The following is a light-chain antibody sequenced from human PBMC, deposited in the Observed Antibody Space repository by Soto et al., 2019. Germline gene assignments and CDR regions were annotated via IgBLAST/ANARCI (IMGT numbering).Light chain of an antibody. Sequence: EIVLTQSPGTLSLSPGERATLSCRASQSVSSSFLAWYQQKPGQAPRLFIYGASSRATGIPDRFSGSGSGTDFTLTISRLEPEDFAVYYCQQYCSSSRTFGPGTTVDI. CDR1: QSVSSSF. V-gene: IGKV3-20*01. CDR3: QQYCSSSRT. CDR2: GAS. J-gene: IGKJ3*01.